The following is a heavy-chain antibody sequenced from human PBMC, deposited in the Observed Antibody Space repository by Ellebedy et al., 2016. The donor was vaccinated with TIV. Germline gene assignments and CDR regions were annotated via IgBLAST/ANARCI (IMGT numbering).Heavy chain of an antibody. CDR1: GFSLSTSGMC. J-gene: IGHJ4*02. CDR3: ARIIVRGVFMGLDY. Sequence: SGPTLVXPTQPLTLTCTFSGFSLSTSGMCVSWIRQPPGKALEWLALIDWDDDKYYSSSLKTRLTISRDTSKNQVVLTMTNTDPVDTATYYCARIIVRGVFMGLDYWGRGTPVIVSS. V-gene: IGHV2-70*01. CDR2: IDWDDDK. D-gene: IGHD3-10*01.